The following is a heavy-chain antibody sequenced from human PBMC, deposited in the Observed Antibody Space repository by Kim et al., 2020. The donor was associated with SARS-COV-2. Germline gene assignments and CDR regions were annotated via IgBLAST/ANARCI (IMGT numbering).Heavy chain of an antibody. Sequence: TRYVDSVKGRFTISKDNAKNSLYLQMNSLRVEDTAVYCCARPTNCWRKIDYWGQGTPVTVSS. J-gene: IGHJ4*02. D-gene: IGHD3-3*01. CDR3: ARPTNCWRKIDY. CDR2: T. V-gene: IGHV3-7*01.